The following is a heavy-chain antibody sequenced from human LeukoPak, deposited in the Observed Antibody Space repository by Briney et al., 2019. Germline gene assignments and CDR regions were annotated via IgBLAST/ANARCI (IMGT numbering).Heavy chain of an antibody. Sequence: ASVKVSCKASGYTFTSYGISWARQAPGQGLEWMGWISAYNGNTNYAQKLQGRVTMTTDTSTSTAYMELRSLRSDDTAVYYCARGDPPYCGGDCYPHFDYWGQGTLVTVSS. CDR3: ARGDPPYCGGDCYPHFDY. J-gene: IGHJ4*02. CDR1: GYTFTSYG. CDR2: ISAYNGNT. V-gene: IGHV1-18*01. D-gene: IGHD2-21*01.